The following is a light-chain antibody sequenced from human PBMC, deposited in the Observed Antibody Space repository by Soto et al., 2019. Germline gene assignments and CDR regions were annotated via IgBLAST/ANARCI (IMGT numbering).Light chain of an antibody. Sequence: DIVMTQSPDSLAVSLGERATINCKSNQTVVYSSNNKNYLAWYQQKPGQPPKLLIYWASTRESGVPDRFSGSGSGTDFTLTISSLQAEDVAVYYCLQYYTNALTFGAGTKVGVK. CDR2: WAS. J-gene: IGKJ4*01. V-gene: IGKV4-1*01. CDR1: QTVVYSSNNKNY. CDR3: LQYYTNALT.